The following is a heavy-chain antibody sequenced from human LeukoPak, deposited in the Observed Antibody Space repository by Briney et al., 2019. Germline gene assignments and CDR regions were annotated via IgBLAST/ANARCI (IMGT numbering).Heavy chain of an antibody. V-gene: IGHV1-18*01. J-gene: IGHJ4*02. CDR2: VSGCNGNT. CDR1: GYIFTSYG. D-gene: IGHD1-7*01. CDR3: ARDVRGAGLELRKFDY. Sequence: ASVKVSCKTSGYIFTSYGITWVRQAPGQGLEWMGWVSGCNGNTRYAQNLQGRVTMTTDTSTNTAYMELRSLRSDDTAVYYCARDVRGAGLELRKFDYWGQGTLVSVSS.